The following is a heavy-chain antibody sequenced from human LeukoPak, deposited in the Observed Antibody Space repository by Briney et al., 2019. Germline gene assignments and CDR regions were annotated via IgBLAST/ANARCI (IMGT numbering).Heavy chain of an antibody. J-gene: IGHJ4*02. CDR1: GGSISTNNYF. Sequence: SETLSLTCAVSGGSISTNNYFWAWIRQPPGKGPEWIGNFYYNGNTYYNPSLRSRITISVDTSKSQFSLKLSSVTAADTAVYYCARHCLNNRPWAALEYWGQGTLVTVSS. CDR2: FYYNGNT. CDR3: ARHCLNNRPWAALEY. V-gene: IGHV4-39*01. D-gene: IGHD2-15*01.